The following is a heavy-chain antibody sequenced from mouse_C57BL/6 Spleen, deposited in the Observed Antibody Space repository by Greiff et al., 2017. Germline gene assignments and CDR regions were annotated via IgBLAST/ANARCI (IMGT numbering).Heavy chain of an antibody. CDR1: GFTFSDYG. Sequence: EVKLMEPGGGLVKPGGSLKLSCAASGFTFSDYGMHWVRQAPEKGLEWVAYIRSGSSTIYYADTVKGRFTISRDNAKNTLFLQMTSLRSEDTAMYYCARPGSTMVTYYYAMDYWGQGTSVTVAS. D-gene: IGHD2-2*01. CDR3: ARPGSTMVTYYYAMDY. V-gene: IGHV5-17*01. CDR2: IRSGSSTI. J-gene: IGHJ4*01.